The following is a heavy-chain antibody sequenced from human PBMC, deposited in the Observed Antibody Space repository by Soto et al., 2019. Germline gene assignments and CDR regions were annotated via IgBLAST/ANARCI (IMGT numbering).Heavy chain of an antibody. CDR3: SRETSCSSTSYYAPLDS. CDR2: INPNSGGT. Sequence: QVQLVQSGAEVKKPGASVKVSCKASGYTFTGYYMHWVRQAPGQGLEWMGWINPNSGGTNYAQKSQGRVTMTRDTSISTAYTELSRLRSDDTAVYYCSRETSCSSTSYYAPLDSWGQGTLVTVSS. J-gene: IGHJ4*02. CDR1: GYTFTGYY. V-gene: IGHV1-2*02. D-gene: IGHD2-2*01.